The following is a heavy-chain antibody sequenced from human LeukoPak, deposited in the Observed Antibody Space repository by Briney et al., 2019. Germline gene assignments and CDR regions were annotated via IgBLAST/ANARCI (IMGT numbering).Heavy chain of an antibody. Sequence: SQTLPRTCTVSGGSISSGGYYWSWIRQHPGKGLEWIGYIYYSGSTYYNPSLKSRVTISVDTSKKQFSLKLSSVTAADTAVYYCARARDTSMEFDYWGAGSLVTVSS. D-gene: IGHD5-18*01. CDR1: GGSISSGGYY. J-gene: IGHJ4*02. CDR3: ARARDTSMEFDY. CDR2: IYYSGST. V-gene: IGHV4-31*03.